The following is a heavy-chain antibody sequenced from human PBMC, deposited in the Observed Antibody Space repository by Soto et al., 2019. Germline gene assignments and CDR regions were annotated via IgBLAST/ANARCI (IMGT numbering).Heavy chain of an antibody. V-gene: IGHV4-61*01. CDR3: AREMATIRVFDY. CDR1: GGSVSSGSYY. Sequence: PSETLSLTCTVSGGSVSSGSYYWSWIRQPPGKGLEWIGYIYYSGSTNYNPSPKSRVTISVDTSKNQFSLKLSSVTAADTAVYYCAREMATIRVFDYWGQGTLVTVS. J-gene: IGHJ4*02. CDR2: IYYSGST. D-gene: IGHD5-12*01.